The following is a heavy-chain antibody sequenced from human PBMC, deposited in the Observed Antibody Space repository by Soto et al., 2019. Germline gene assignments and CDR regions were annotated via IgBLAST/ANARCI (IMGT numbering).Heavy chain of an antibody. CDR3: AKAGYSYGILCT. D-gene: IGHD5-18*01. CDR2: ISYDGSNK. V-gene: IGHV3-30*18. J-gene: IGHJ4*02. CDR1: GFTFSSYG. Sequence: GGSLRLSCAASGFTFSSYGMHWVRQAPGKGLEWVAVISYDGSNKYYADSVKGRFTISRDNSKNTLYLQMNSLRAEDTAVYYCAKAGYSYGILCTWGQGTLVTVSS.